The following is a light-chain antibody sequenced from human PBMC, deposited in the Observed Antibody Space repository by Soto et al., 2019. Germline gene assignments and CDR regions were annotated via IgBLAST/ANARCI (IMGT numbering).Light chain of an antibody. CDR2: EVT. CDR1: SSDVGDYNY. J-gene: IGLJ1*01. V-gene: IGLV2-8*01. CDR3: SSVDGSNIV. Sequence: QSALTQPPSASGSPGQSVTISCTGTSSDVGDYNYVSWYQHHPGKAPKLLIYEVTELPSGVPDRFSGSKSGNTASLTVSGLQAEDEADYYCSSVDGSNIVFGTGTKLTVL.